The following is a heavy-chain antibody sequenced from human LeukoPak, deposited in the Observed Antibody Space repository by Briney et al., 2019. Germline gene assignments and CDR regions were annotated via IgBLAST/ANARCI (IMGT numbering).Heavy chain of an antibody. CDR1: GGSIGSYY. J-gene: IGHJ5*02. CDR2: IYYSGST. V-gene: IGHV4-59*01. D-gene: IGHD3-10*01. CDR3: ARGGRNWFDP. Sequence: SETLSLTCTVSGGSIGSYYWTWIRQPPGKGLEWIGYIYYSGSTNYNPSLKSRVSISVDTSKNQVSLNLNSVTAADTAVYYCARGGRNWFDPWGQGTLVTVSS.